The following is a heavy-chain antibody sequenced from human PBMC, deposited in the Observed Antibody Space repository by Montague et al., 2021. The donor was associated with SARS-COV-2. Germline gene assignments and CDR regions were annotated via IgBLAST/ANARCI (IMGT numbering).Heavy chain of an antibody. D-gene: IGHD2-8*01. CDR1: GGSISSPDYY. Sequence: SETLSLTCTVSGGSISSPDYYWGWIRQSPGKGLEWIGSISYTGRTYYNPSLRSRVSFSMDTSKNHFSLGLSSVTVADTAVYFCARQLPSYCATNKCYPYYFDGGGQGALVTVSS. CDR2: ISYTGRT. J-gene: IGHJ4*02. CDR3: ARQLPSYCATNKCYPYYFDG. V-gene: IGHV4-39*01.